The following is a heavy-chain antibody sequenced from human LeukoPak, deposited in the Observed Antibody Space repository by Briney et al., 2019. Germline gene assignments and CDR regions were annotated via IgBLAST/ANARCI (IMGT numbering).Heavy chain of an antibody. J-gene: IGHJ4*02. CDR2: IYYSGST. Sequence: PSETLSLTCTVSGASITSSGYYWGWIRQPPGKGLEWIGSIYYSGSTYYDPSLTSRVTISVDTSRNQFSLKLSSVTAADTAVYYCARVSYSSPPRGLDYWGQGTLVTVSS. CDR3: ARVSYSSPPRGLDY. CDR1: GASITSSGYY. V-gene: IGHV4-39*07. D-gene: IGHD6-13*01.